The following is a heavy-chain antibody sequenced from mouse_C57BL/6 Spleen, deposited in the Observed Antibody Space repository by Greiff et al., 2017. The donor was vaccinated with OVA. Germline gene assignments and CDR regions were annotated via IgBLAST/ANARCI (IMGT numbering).Heavy chain of an antibody. CDR2: IRNKANGYTT. CDR3: ARYIVKGGYYSKGSYFDY. Sequence: EVKLMESGGGLVQPGGSLSLSCAASGFTFTDYYMSWVRQPTGKALEWLGFIRNKANGYTTEYSAYVKGRFTISRDNSQSILYLQMNALRAEDSATYYCARYIVKGGYYSKGSYFDYWGQGTTLTVSS. V-gene: IGHV7-3*01. D-gene: IGHD2-5*01. CDR1: GFTFTDYY. J-gene: IGHJ2*01.